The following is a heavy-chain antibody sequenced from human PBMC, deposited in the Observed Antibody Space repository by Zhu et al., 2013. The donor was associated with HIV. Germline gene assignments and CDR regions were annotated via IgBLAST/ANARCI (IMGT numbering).Heavy chain of an antibody. D-gene: IGHD2-15*01. J-gene: IGHJ6*02. V-gene: IGHV1-69*06. CDR2: IIPIFGTA. CDR1: GGTFSSYA. CDR3: ARPSRYCSGGSCYPGGYYGMDV. Sequence: ASGGTFSSYAISWVRQAPGQGLEWMGGIIPIFGTANYAQKFQGRVTITADKSTSTAYMELSSLRSEDTAVYYCARPSRYCSGGSCYPGGYYGMDVVGPRDHGHRLL.